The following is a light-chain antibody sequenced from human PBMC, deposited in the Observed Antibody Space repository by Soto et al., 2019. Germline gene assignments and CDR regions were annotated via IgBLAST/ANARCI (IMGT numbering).Light chain of an antibody. CDR2: DAS. CDR1: QSVSSY. J-gene: IGKJ2*01. V-gene: IGKV3-11*01. Sequence: IVLTQSPATLSLSPGERATLSCRASQSVSSYLAWYQQKPGQAPSLLIYDASNRATGISARFSGSGSGTGFTLTISRLEPEDFAVYYCQQRSNWPRTFGHGNKLGIK. CDR3: QQRSNWPRT.